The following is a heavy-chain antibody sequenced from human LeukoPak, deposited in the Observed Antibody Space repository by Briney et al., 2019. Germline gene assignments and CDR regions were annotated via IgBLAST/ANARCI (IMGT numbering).Heavy chain of an antibody. V-gene: IGHV3-33*08. Sequence: GGSLRLSCAASGFTFSSYAMSWVRQAPGKGLEWVAVIWYDGSNKYYADSVKGRFTISRDNSKNTLYLQMNSLRAEDTAVYYCARSGATYYYGSGSYSYWGQGTLVTVSS. J-gene: IGHJ4*02. CDR1: GFTFSSYA. CDR2: IWYDGSNK. CDR3: ARSGATYYYGSGSYSY. D-gene: IGHD3-10*01.